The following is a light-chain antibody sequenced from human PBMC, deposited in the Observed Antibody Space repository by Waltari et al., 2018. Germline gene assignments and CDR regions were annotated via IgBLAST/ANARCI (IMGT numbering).Light chain of an antibody. J-gene: IGLJ2*01. Sequence: QSALPQPASVSGSPGQSITISCTGTSSAVGRYNPVSWYHQHPGKAPKLMFYEGSKRPSGVSNRFSGSKSGNTASLTISGLQAEDEADYYCCSYAGSHVVFGGGTKLTVL. V-gene: IGLV2-23*01. CDR1: SSAVGRYNP. CDR3: CSYAGSHVV. CDR2: EGS.